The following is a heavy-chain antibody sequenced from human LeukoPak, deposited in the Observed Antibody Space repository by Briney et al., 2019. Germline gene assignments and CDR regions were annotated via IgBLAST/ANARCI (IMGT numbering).Heavy chain of an antibody. CDR2: IYYSGST. J-gene: IGHJ4*02. Sequence: SGTLSLTCTVSGGSISSYYWSWIRQPPGKGLEWIGYIYYSGSTNYNPSLKSRVTISVDTSKNQFSLKLSSVTAADTAVYYCARREENYGDYGAYYFDYWGQGTLVTVSS. CDR3: ARREENYGDYGAYYFDY. D-gene: IGHD4-17*01. CDR1: GGSISSYY. V-gene: IGHV4-59*01.